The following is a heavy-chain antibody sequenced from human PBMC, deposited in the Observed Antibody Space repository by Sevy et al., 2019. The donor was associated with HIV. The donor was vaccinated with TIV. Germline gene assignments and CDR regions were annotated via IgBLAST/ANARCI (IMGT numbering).Heavy chain of an antibody. V-gene: IGHV1-69*13. D-gene: IGHD4-17*01. CDR2: IIPIFGTA. Sequence: ASVKVSCKASGGTFSSYAISWVRQAPGQGLEWMGGIIPIFGTANYAQKFQGRVTITADESTSTDYMELSSLRSEDTAVYYCARSNHYTTSHYYYYMDVWGKGTTVTVSS. CDR1: GGTFSSYA. CDR3: ARSNHYTTSHYYYYMDV. J-gene: IGHJ6*03.